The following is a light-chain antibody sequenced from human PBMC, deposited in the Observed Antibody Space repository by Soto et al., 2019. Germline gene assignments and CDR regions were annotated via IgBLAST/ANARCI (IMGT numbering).Light chain of an antibody. CDR2: EVS. V-gene: IGLV2-14*01. CDR1: SNDVGGYNY. Sequence: QSALTQPASVSGSPGQSITISCTGTSNDVGGYNYVSWYQQLPGKAPELMIYEVSSRPSGVSNRFSGSKSGNTASLTISGLQAEDEADYYCSSYTTSATLVFGSGTKVTVL. J-gene: IGLJ1*01. CDR3: SSYTTSATLV.